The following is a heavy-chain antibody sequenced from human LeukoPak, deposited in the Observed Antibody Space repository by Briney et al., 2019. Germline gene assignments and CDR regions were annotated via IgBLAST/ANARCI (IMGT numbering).Heavy chain of an antibody. CDR3: TSGAWLQLWLADH. V-gene: IGHV3-15*01. D-gene: IGHD5-18*01. Sequence: PGGSLRPSFPASGFPFTNAYRTWVRQAPGKGLGGVGLITSKTEGGTTDYAAPVKRRFTISRDDSTTTLNLQMNSRRAEDTAVYYCTSGAWLQLWLADHWGRGTLVTVSS. J-gene: IGHJ5*02. CDR2: ITSKTEGGTT. CDR1: GFPFTNAY.